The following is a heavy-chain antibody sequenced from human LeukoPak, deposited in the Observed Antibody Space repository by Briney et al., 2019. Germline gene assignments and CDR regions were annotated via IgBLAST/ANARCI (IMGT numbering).Heavy chain of an antibody. CDR2: ISYDGSNK. D-gene: IGHD1-26*01. J-gene: IGHJ3*02. Sequence: GGSLRLSCAASGFTFSSYAMHWVRQAPGKGLEWVAVISYDGSNKYYADSVKGRFTISRDNSKNTLYLQMNSLRAEDTAVYYCASVTWAYHDAFDIWGQGTMVTVSS. CDR3: ASVTWAYHDAFDI. V-gene: IGHV3-30-3*01. CDR1: GFTFSSYA.